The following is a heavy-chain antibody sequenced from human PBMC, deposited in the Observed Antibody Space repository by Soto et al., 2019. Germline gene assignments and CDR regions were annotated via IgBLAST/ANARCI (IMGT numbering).Heavy chain of an antibody. J-gene: IGHJ2*01. CDR3: AKEGEVDTAIIWYFDL. D-gene: IGHD5-18*01. Sequence: EVQLLESGGGLVQPGGSLRLSCAASGFTFSSYAMSWVRQAPGKGLEWVSAISGSGGSTYYADSVKGRFTISRDNSKNTLYLQMNSLRAEDTAVYYCAKEGEVDTAIIWYFDLWGRGTLVTVSS. CDR1: GFTFSSYA. V-gene: IGHV3-23*01. CDR2: ISGSGGST.